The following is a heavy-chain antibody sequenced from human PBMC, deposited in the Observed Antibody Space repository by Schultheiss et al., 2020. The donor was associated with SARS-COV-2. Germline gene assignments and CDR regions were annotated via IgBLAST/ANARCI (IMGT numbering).Heavy chain of an antibody. J-gene: IGHJ6*02. CDR3: ASGQEGIVRYYYDSSGQGWYYYYYYGMDV. D-gene: IGHD3-22*01. V-gene: IGHV3-21*01. Sequence: GGSLRLSCAASGFTFSSYAMSWVRQAPGKGLEWVSSISSSSSYIYYADSVKGRFTISRDNAKNSLYLQMNSLRAEDTAVYYCASGQEGIVRYYYDSSGQGWYYYYYYGMDVWGQGTTVTVSS. CDR1: GFTFSSYA. CDR2: ISSSSSYI.